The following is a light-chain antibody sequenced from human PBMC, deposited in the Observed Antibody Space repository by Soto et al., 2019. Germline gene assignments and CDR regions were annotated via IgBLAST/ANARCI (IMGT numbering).Light chain of an antibody. J-gene: IGLJ1*01. V-gene: IGLV2-14*03. CDR2: DVI. CDR1: SSDVGGYDY. CDR3: SSYTTSSTQV. Sequence: QSALTQPASVSGSPGQSITISCTGTSSDVGGYDYVSWYQQQPGKAPKLMIYDVINRPSGVSNRFSGSKSGNTASLTISGLQPEDEADYYCSSYTTSSTQVFGTGTKLTVL.